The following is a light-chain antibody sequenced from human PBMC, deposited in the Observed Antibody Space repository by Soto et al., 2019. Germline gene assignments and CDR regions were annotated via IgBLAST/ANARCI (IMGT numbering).Light chain of an antibody. CDR3: LHDYSYPRS. CDR1: QFIRND. V-gene: IGKV1-6*01. J-gene: IGKJ1*01. Sequence: AIPMTQSPSSLSASIGDRVTITCRASQFIRNDLGWYQQRPGKAPKLLIYAASTLQSGVPSRFSGSGSGTDFTLTISNLQPDDSSTYYCLHDYSYPRSFGQGTKVELK. CDR2: AAS.